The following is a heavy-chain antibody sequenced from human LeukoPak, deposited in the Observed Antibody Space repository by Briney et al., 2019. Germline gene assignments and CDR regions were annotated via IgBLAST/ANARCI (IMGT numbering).Heavy chain of an antibody. Sequence: GGSLRLSCAASGFAFSRYWMHWVRQAPGKGLVWVADINSDGSNTRYADSVKGRFTIPRDNAKNTLYLQMNSLRAEDTAVYYCARRDYPSSKYWGQGTLVTVSS. CDR1: GFAFSRYW. J-gene: IGHJ4*02. CDR2: INSDGSNT. V-gene: IGHV3-74*01. D-gene: IGHD4/OR15-4a*01. CDR3: ARRDYPSSKY.